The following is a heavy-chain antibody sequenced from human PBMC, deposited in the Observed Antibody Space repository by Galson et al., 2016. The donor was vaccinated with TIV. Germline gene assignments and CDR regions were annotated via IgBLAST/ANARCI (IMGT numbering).Heavy chain of an antibody. CDR2: IRPSATRT. D-gene: IGHD3-3*01. CDR3: AKTSGYGLDYYYYAMDV. Sequence: SLRLSCAASGFTFSSFAMTWVRQAPGKGLELLSTIRPSATRTYYSDSVKDRFTISRDNSKNTLYLQMNSLRAEDTAVYYCAKTSGYGLDYYYYAMDVWGQGTTVTVSS. J-gene: IGHJ6*02. V-gene: IGHV3-23*05. CDR1: GFTFSSFA.